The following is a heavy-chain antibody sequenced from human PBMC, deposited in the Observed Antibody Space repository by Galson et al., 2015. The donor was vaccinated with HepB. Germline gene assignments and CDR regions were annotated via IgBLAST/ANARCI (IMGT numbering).Heavy chain of an antibody. D-gene: IGHD1-1*01. J-gene: IGHJ6*02. Sequence: SLRLSCAASGLTFDDHAMHWVRQAPGKGLEWVSGITWNSDNIGYADSVKGRFTISRDNAKNSLYLQMNSLRVEDTALYYCAKDYWVQDYGLDVWGQGTPVTVSS. CDR3: AKDYWVQDYGLDV. V-gene: IGHV3-9*01. CDR1: GLTFDDHA. CDR2: ITWNSDNI.